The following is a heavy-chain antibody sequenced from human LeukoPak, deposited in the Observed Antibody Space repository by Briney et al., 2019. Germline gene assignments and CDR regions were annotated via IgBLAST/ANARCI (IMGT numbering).Heavy chain of an antibody. V-gene: IGHV3-23*01. CDR3: AKTVGIISGGDVDI. J-gene: IGHJ3*02. Sequence: GGSLRLSWPSSGFTFSTCSLSSVRQAPGKGLEWVSGLSGGAATTYYADSVKGRFTISRENSKNALYLQMHSLRGDDTSIYYRAKTVGIISGGDVDILGQGTMVTVSS. CDR1: GFTFSTCS. CDR2: LSGGAATT. D-gene: IGHD2-21*01.